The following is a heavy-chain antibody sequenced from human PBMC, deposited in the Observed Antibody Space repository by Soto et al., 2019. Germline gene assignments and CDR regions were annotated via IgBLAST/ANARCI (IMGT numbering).Heavy chain of an antibody. CDR3: AKDPGGVQLWDFFDY. J-gene: IGHJ4*02. V-gene: IGHV3-30*18. CDR1: VFSFSTSG. Sequence: GSLRLSCXASVFSFSTSGMHWVRQAPGKGLEWVAAISYDERNKFYADSVKGRFTISRDNSKNMLYLQMNSLRTEDTAVYYCAKDPGGVQLWDFFDYWGQGTQVTVS. D-gene: IGHD5-18*01. CDR2: ISYDERNK.